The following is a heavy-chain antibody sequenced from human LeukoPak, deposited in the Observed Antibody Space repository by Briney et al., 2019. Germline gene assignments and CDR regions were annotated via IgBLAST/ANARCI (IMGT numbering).Heavy chain of an antibody. V-gene: IGHV3-74*03. D-gene: IGHD2-15*01. CDR3: ARSQRWYSTDAFDN. Sequence: PGGSLRLSCAASGFTFSRHWMHWVRQAPGKGLMWVSRINGDGSNTTYADSVKGRFTISRDNAKNTLYLQMNSLRAEDTAVYHCARSQRWYSTDAFDNWGQGTMVTVSS. CDR1: GFTFSRHW. CDR2: INGDGSNT. J-gene: IGHJ3*02.